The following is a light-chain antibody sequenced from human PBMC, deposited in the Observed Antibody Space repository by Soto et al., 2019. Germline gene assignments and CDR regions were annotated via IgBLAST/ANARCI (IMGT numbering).Light chain of an antibody. V-gene: IGLV1-47*01. Sequence: QSLLTQPPSASGTPGQGVTISCSGSTSNIGSNYVYWYQQLPGTAPKLLIYRDNQRPSGVPDRFSGSKSGTSASLAISGLRSDDEADYFCATWDVSLNGFYVFGTGTKLTVL. CDR1: TSNIGSNY. CDR2: RDN. J-gene: IGLJ1*01. CDR3: ATWDVSLNGFYV.